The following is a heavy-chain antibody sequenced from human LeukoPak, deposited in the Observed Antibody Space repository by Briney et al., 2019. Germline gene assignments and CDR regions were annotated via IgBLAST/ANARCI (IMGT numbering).Heavy chain of an antibody. V-gene: IGHV3-30*04. J-gene: IGHJ4*02. Sequence: PGRSLRLSCAASGFTFSSYAMHWVRQAPGKGLEWVAVISYDGSNKYYADSVKGRFTISRDNSKNTLYLQMNSLRAEDTAVYYCARSPSDLIAAAGWGQGTLATVSS. CDR3: ARSPSDLIAAAG. CDR1: GFTFSSYA. D-gene: IGHD6-13*01. CDR2: ISYDGSNK.